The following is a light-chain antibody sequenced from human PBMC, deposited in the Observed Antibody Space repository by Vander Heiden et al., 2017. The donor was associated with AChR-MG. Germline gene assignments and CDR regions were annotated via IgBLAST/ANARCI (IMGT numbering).Light chain of an antibody. CDR2: GAS. J-gene: IGKJ2*01. CDR1: QSVSSIY. V-gene: IGKV3-20*01. CDR3: QLFAPSTGGGGYS. Sequence: ELVVTQSPGTLSLSPGDRATLSCRAGQSVSSIYVAWYQQKLGQAPRLLIYGASYRATGVPDRFSGGGFGKDFTLPISRLEPEELAVYYCQLFAPSTGGGGYSFGQRTKLEIK.